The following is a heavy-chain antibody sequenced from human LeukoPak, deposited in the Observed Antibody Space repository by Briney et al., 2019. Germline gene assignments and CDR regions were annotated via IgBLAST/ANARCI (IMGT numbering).Heavy chain of an antibody. V-gene: IGHV1-18*01. CDR2: ISTSTGDT. J-gene: IGHJ3*02. CDR3: ARGFSSGWLHGYDAFDI. D-gene: IGHD5-12*01. CDR1: GGTFSSYA. Sequence: ASVKVSCKASGGTFSSYAISWVRQAPGQGPEWMGWISTSTGDTKYTQKFQGRVTLTTDTSTSTAYMELSSLRSDDTAVYYCARGFSSGWLHGYDAFDIWGQGTMVTVSS.